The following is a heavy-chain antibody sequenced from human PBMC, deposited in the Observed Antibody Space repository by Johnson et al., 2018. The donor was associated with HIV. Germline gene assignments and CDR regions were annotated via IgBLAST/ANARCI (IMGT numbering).Heavy chain of an antibody. CDR3: SRGINTGTTSGDAFDI. J-gene: IGHJ3*02. CDR2: IYSAGST. D-gene: IGHD4-11*01. V-gene: IGHV3-53*01. CDR1: GFTVSSNY. Sequence: VQLVESGGGLVQPGGSLRLSCAASGFTVSSNYMSWVRQAPGKGLEWVSVIYSAGSTYYADSVKGRFTISRDNSKNTLYLQRKSLRAEDTALYYCSRGINTGTTSGDAFDIWGQGTMVTVSS.